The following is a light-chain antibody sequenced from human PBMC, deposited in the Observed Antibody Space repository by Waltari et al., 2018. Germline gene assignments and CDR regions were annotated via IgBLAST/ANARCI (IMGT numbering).Light chain of an antibody. CDR3: QQYYSTPQS. V-gene: IGKV4-1*01. J-gene: IGKJ2*03. Sequence: DIVMTQSPDSLAVSLGERATINCRSSQHVLFSSSNKNYVAWYQQKPGQPPKLLIYWASTRESGVPDRFSGSGSGTDFTLTISSLQAEDVAVYYCQQYYSTPQSFGQGTKLEIK. CDR2: WAS. CDR1: QHVLFSSSNKNY.